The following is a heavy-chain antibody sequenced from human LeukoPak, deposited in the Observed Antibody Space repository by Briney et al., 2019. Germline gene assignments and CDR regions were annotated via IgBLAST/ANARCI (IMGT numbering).Heavy chain of an antibody. CDR1: GGSIRSSSYY. D-gene: IGHD5-18*01. CDR3: ASTGGYSYGYAEYYFDY. V-gene: IGHV4-39*01. Sequence: PSETLSLTCTVSGGSIRSSSYYWGWIRQPPGKGLEWIGSIYYSGSTYYNPSLKSRVTISVDTSKNQFSLKLSSVTAADTAVYYCASTGGYSYGYAEYYFDYWGQGTLVTVSS. CDR2: IYYSGST. J-gene: IGHJ4*02.